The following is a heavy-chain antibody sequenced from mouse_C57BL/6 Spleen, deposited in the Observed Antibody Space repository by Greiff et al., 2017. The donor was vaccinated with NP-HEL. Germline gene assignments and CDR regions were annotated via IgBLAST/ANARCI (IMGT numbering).Heavy chain of an antibody. Sequence: QVQLKQPGAELVKPGASVKLSCKASGYTFTSYWMHWVKQRPGHGLEWIGMIHPNSGSTNYNEKFKSKATLTVDKSSSTAYMQLSSLTSEDSAVYYCARLYPWYFDVWGTGTTVTVSS. CDR2: IHPNSGST. V-gene: IGHV1-64*01. J-gene: IGHJ1*03. D-gene: IGHD2-12*01. CDR3: ARLYPWYFDV. CDR1: GYTFTSYW.